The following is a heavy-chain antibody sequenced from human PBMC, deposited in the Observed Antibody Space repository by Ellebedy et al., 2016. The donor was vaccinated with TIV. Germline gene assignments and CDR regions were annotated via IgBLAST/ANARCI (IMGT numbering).Heavy chain of an antibody. D-gene: IGHD3-22*01. Sequence: PGGSLRLSCVASGFSLSSFVMHWVRQTPGKGPEWVAVISSDGSNNGIYADSVKGRFTISRDNSKNTVYLQMSSLRPEDTAVYYCAREWYSSGHAAPVNYWGQGTLVTVSS. CDR3: AREWYSSGHAAPVNY. CDR2: ISSDGSNNG. J-gene: IGHJ4*02. CDR1: GFSLSSFV. V-gene: IGHV3-30-3*01.